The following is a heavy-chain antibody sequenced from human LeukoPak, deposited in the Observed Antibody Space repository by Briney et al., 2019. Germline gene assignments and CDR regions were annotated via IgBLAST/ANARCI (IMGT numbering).Heavy chain of an antibody. D-gene: IGHD6-19*01. CDR3: ASLGYSSGWTDRGTSDY. CDR1: GFTFSSYW. J-gene: IGHJ4*02. CDR2: INSDGSST. V-gene: IGHV3-74*01. Sequence: PGGSLRLSCAASGFTFSSYWMHWVRQAPGKGLVWVSRINSDGSSTSYADSVKGRFTISRDNAKNTLYLQMNSLRAEDTAVYYCASLGYSSGWTDRGTSDYWGQRTLVTVSS.